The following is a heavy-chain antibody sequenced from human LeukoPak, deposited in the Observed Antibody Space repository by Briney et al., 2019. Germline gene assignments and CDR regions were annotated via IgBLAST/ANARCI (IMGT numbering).Heavy chain of an antibody. D-gene: IGHD3-10*01. Sequence: GAPPQISSEGAGSIFTSYWIGWGRQLPGKGQEWMGIIYPGDSDTSYSPSFQGQVTISADKSISTAYLQWSSLKASDTAMYYCARRKKGELLIDYWGQGTLVTVSS. J-gene: IGHJ4*02. V-gene: IGHV5-51*01. CDR1: GSIFTSYW. CDR3: ARRKKGELLIDY. CDR2: IYPGDSDT.